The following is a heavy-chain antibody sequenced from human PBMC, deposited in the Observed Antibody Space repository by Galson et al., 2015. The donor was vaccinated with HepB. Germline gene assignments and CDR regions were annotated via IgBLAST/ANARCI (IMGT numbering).Heavy chain of an antibody. Sequence: SVKVSCKASGYTFTGYYMHWVRQAPGQGLEWMGWINPNSGGTNYAQKFQGWVTMTRDTSISTAYMELSRLRSDDTAVYYCARGGTGYYDFWSGYLTDAFDIWGQGTMVTVSS. CDR1: GYTFTGYY. CDR2: INPNSGGT. CDR3: ARGGTGYYDFWSGYLTDAFDI. V-gene: IGHV1-2*04. D-gene: IGHD3-3*01. J-gene: IGHJ3*02.